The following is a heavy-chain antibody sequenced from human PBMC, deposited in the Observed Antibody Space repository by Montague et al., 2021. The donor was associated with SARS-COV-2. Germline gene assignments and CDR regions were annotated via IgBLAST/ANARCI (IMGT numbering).Heavy chain of an antibody. Sequence: SETLSLTCSFSGGSIRSYYWSWIRLPPGKPLEWLGYIYYTGETIHNPSLKSRVTISVDTSRSQFSLRLTSVTAADTAVYFCARFWSGYVDRWSQGTLVTVSS. CDR3: ARFWSGYVDR. J-gene: IGHJ4*02. CDR1: GGSIRSYY. V-gene: IGHV4-59*01. CDR2: IYYTGET. D-gene: IGHD3-3*01.